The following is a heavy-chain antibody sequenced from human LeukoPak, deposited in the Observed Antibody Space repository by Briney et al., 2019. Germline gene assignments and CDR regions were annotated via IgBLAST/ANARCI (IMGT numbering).Heavy chain of an antibody. CDR2: IYSGGST. D-gene: IGHD2-2*01. CDR1: GFTVSSNY. V-gene: IGHV3-53*01. J-gene: IGHJ4*02. Sequence: GGSLRLSCAASGFTVSSNYMSWVRQAPGKGLEWVSVIYSGGSTYYADSVKGQFTISRDNSKNTLYLQMNSLRAEDTAVYYCASATLVGPMAYWGQGTLVTVSS. CDR3: ASATLVGPMAY.